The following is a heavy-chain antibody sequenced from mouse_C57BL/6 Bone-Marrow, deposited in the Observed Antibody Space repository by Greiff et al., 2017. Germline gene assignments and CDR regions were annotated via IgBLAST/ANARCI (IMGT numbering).Heavy chain of an antibody. CDR3: ARDEPLFAY. V-gene: IGHV1-76*01. J-gene: IGHJ3*01. Sequence: VKLQESGAELVRPGASVKLSCKASGYTFTDSYINWVKQRPGQGLEWIARIYPGSGNTYYNEKFKGKATLTAEKSSSTAYMQLSSLTSEDSAVYFCARDEPLFAYWGQGTLVTVSA. CDR2: IYPGSGNT. CDR1: GYTFTDSY.